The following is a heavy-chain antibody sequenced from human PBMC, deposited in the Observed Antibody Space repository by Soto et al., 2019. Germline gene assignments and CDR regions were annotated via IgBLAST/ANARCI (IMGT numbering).Heavy chain of an antibody. CDR2: ISSNVGST. V-gene: IGHV3-64D*09. J-gene: IGHJ3*02. Sequence: GGSLRLSCSASGFTFSSYAMHWVRQAPGKGMEYVSAISSNVGSTYYADSVKGRFTISIDNSKNTLYLQMSSLRAEDTAVYYCVKGDCSSTSCSDAFDIWGQGTMVTVSS. CDR3: VKGDCSSTSCSDAFDI. D-gene: IGHD2-2*01. CDR1: GFTFSSYA.